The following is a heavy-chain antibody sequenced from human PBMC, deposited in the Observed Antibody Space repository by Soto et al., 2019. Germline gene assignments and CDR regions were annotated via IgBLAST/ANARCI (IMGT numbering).Heavy chain of an antibody. V-gene: IGHV3-48*02. Sequence: EVQLVESGGGLVQPGGSLRLSCAASGFTFSSYSMNWVRQAPGKGLEWVSYISSSSSTIYYADSVKGRFTISRDNAKNSLYLQMNSQRDEDTAVYYCARDRYDFWSGSQRGMDVWSQGTTVTVSS. J-gene: IGHJ6*02. CDR1: GFTFSSYS. D-gene: IGHD3-3*01. CDR2: ISSSSSTI. CDR3: ARDRYDFWSGSQRGMDV.